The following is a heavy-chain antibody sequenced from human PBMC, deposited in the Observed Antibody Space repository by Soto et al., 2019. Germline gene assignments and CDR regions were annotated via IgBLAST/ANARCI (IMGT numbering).Heavy chain of an antibody. V-gene: IGHV3-72*01. Sequence: GGSLRLSCAASGLTFSDHHMNWVRQAPGKGLEWVGRARNKRDSHTTEYAASVKARFTISRDDSKNSLYLQMSSLKTDDTAIYYCVGESFYRLDYWGQGALVTVSS. CDR1: GLTFSDHH. J-gene: IGHJ4*02. D-gene: IGHD3-16*01. CDR3: VGESFYRLDY. CDR2: ARNKRDSHTT.